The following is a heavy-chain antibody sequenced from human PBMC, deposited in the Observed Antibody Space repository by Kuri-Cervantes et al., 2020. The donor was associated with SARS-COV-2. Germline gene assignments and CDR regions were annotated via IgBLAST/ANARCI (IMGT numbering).Heavy chain of an antibody. D-gene: IGHD2-2*01. J-gene: IGHJ6*02. CDR3: ARVAGYCSSTSCVGMDV. V-gene: IGHV3-69-1*01. CDR2: ISSSSTI. CDR1: GFTFSDYY. Sequence: GGSLRLSCAASGFTFSDYYMNWVRQAPGKGLEWVSSISSSSTIYYADSVKGRFTISRDNAKNSLYLQMNSLRAEDTAVYYCARVAGYCSSTSCVGMDVWGQGTTVTVSS.